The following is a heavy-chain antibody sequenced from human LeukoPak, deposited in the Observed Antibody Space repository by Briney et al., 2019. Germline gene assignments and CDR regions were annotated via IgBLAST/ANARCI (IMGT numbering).Heavy chain of an antibody. CDR2: INGDGSRT. Sequence: PGGSLRLSCAGSGFTFSSYWMHWVRQAPGKGLVWVSHINGDGSRTNYADSVKGRYTISRDNAKNTLYLQVNSLRAEDTAVYYCIRGGYPYAFDFWGQGTMVTVSS. V-gene: IGHV3-74*01. CDR1: GFTFSSYW. D-gene: IGHD5-12*01. J-gene: IGHJ3*01. CDR3: IRGGYPYAFDF.